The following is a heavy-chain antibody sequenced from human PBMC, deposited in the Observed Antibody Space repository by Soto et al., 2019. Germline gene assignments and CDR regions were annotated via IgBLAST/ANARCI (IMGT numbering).Heavy chain of an antibody. CDR2: IYYSGST. Sequence: QLQLQESGPGLVKPSETLSLTCTVSGGSISSSSYYWGWIRQPPGKGLEWIGSIYYSGSTYYNPSLKSPSTIAVDTSKSQFCLKLSSVTAADTAVYYCASHMITFGGVIVIQDYWGQGTLVTVSS. CDR1: GGSISSSSYY. J-gene: IGHJ4*02. V-gene: IGHV4-39*01. CDR3: ASHMITFGGVIVIQDY. D-gene: IGHD3-16*02.